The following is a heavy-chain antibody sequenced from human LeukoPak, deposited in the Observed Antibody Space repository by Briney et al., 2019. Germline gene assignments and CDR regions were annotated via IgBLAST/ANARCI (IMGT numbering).Heavy chain of an antibody. CDR1: GASITSYY. CDR3: ARGFDSKSTYFDY. CDR2: IYYSGTT. J-gene: IGHJ4*02. D-gene: IGHD5-12*01. V-gene: IGHV4-59*01. Sequence: SETLSLTCTVSGASITSYYWNWIRQPPGKGLEWIGYIYYSGTTNYNPSLRSRVTISVDTSKNQFYLRLTSVTAADTAVYYCARGFDSKSTYFDYWGQGTLVTVSS.